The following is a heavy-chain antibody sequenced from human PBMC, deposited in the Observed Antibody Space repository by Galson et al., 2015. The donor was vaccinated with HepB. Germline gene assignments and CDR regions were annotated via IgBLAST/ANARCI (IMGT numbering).Heavy chain of an antibody. Sequence: SLRLSCAASGFTFSSYAMHWVRQAPGKGLEWVAIISYDGSSKYYADSVKGRFTTSRDNSKNTLYLQMNSLRAEDTAVYYCARERAVAAVFDYWGLGTLVTVSS. D-gene: IGHD6-19*01. V-gene: IGHV3-30-3*01. CDR3: ARERAVAAVFDY. J-gene: IGHJ4*02. CDR1: GFTFSSYA. CDR2: ISYDGSSK.